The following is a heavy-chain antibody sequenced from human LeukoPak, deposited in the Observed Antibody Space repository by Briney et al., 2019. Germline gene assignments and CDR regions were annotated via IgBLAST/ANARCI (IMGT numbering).Heavy chain of an antibody. D-gene: IGHD2-2*01. J-gene: IGHJ4*02. V-gene: IGHV3-53*01. CDR2: IYSGGST. CDR1: GFTVSSNY. Sequence: GGSLRLSCAASGFTVSSNYMSWVRQAPGKGLEWVSVIYSGGSTYYADSVKGRFTISRDNSKNTLYLQMNSLRAEDTAVYYCARDTFGPYCSSTSCAYGWGQGTLVTVSS. CDR3: ARDTFGPYCSSTSCAYG.